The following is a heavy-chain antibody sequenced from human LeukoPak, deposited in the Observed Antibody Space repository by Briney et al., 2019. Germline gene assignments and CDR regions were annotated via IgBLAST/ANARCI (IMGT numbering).Heavy chain of an antibody. J-gene: IGHJ2*01. CDR2: IYYSGST. CDR3: ATDGDFDL. Sequence: SSETLSLTCTASGGSISSYYWSWIRQPPGKGLEWIGYIYYSGSTNYNPSLKSRVTISVDTSKNQFSLKLSSVTAADTAVYYCATDGDFDLWGRGTLVTVSS. CDR1: GGSISSYY. V-gene: IGHV4-59*01. D-gene: IGHD3-16*01.